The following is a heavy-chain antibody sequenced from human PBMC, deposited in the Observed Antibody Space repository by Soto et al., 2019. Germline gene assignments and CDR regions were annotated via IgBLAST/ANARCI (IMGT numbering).Heavy chain of an antibody. Sequence: QVQLVESGGGVVQPGRSLRLSCAASGFTFSSYGMHWVRQAPGKGLEWVAVISYDGSNKYYADSVKGRFTISRDNSKNTLYLQMNSLRAEDTAVYYCAKVHRDGYNSLVTHFDYWGQGTLVTVSS. V-gene: IGHV3-30*18. CDR1: GFTFSSYG. CDR2: ISYDGSNK. J-gene: IGHJ4*02. D-gene: IGHD5-12*01. CDR3: AKVHRDGYNSLVTHFDY.